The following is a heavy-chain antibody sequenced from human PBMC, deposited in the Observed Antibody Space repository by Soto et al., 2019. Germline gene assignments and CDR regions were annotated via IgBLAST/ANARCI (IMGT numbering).Heavy chain of an antibody. D-gene: IGHD3-3*01. V-gene: IGHV3-30*18. Sequence: GGSLRLSCAASGFTFSSYGMHRVRQAPGKGLEWVAVISYDGSNKYYADSVKGRFTISRDNSKNTLYLQMNSLRAEDTAVYYCAKDRGIGVVIIKTHFDYWGQGTLVTVSS. J-gene: IGHJ4*02. CDR2: ISYDGSNK. CDR3: AKDRGIGVVIIKTHFDY. CDR1: GFTFSSYG.